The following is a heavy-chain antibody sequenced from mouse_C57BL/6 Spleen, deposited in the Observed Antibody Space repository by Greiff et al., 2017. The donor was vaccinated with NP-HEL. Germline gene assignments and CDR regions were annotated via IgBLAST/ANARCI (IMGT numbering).Heavy chain of an antibody. CDR3: ARRDGSSPYYAMDY. Sequence: VNVVESGPGLVAPSQSLSITCTVSGFSLTSYAISWVRQPPGKGLEWLGVIWTGGGTNYNSALKSRLSISKDNSKSQVFLKMNSLQTDDTARYYCARRDGSSPYYAMDYWGQGTSVTVSS. V-gene: IGHV2-9-1*01. J-gene: IGHJ4*01. D-gene: IGHD1-1*01. CDR1: GFSLTSYA. CDR2: IWTGGGT.